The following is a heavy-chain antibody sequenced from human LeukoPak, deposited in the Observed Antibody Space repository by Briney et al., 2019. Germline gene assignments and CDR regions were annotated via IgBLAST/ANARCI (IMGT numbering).Heavy chain of an antibody. J-gene: IGHJ3*02. Sequence: GESLKISCMGSGYSFTSYRIGCVRQMHGKGLEWMGIIYPGDSDTRYSPSFQGQVTISDDKSISTAYLQWSSLKASDTAMYYCARPISGLEWLGAFDIWGQGTMVTVSS. CDR1: GYSFTSYR. CDR3: ARPISGLEWLGAFDI. V-gene: IGHV5-51*01. D-gene: IGHD3-3*01. CDR2: IYPGDSDT.